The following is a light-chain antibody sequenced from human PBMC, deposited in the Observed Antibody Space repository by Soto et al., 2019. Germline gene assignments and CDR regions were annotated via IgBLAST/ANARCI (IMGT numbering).Light chain of an antibody. Sequence: QSALTQPPSASGSPGQSVTISCTGTSSDVGGYNYVSWYQQHPGKGPKLMIYEVSKRPSGVPDRFSGSKSGNTASLTVSGLQAEDEADYYCSSYAGSNIVVFGGGTKVTVL. CDR1: SSDVGGYNY. J-gene: IGLJ2*01. CDR2: EVS. V-gene: IGLV2-8*01. CDR3: SSYAGSNIVV.